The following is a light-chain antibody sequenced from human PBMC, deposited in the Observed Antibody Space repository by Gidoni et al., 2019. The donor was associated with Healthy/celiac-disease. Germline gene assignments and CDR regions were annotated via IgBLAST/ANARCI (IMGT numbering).Light chain of an antibody. CDR2: SAS. CDR3: QQYYSYPPT. V-gene: IGKV1-8*01. CDR1: QGISSY. J-gene: IGKJ1*01. Sequence: AIRMTQSPSSFSASTGDRVTITCRASQGISSYLAWYQLKPGKAPKRLIYSASTLQSGVPSRFSGSGSGTDFTLTISCLQSEDFATYYCQQYYSYPPTFXXXTKVEIK.